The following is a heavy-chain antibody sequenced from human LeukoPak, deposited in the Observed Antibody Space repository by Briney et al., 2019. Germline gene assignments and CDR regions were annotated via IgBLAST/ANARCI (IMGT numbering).Heavy chain of an antibody. J-gene: IGHJ4*02. CDR2: INHSGST. CDR3: ASESGSGQADY. V-gene: IGHV4-34*01. Sequence: SETLSLTCAVYGGSFSGYYWSWIRQPPGKGLEWIGEINHSGSTNYNPSLKSRVTISVDTSKNQFSLKLSSVTAADTALYYCASESGSGQADYWGQGTLVTVSS. CDR1: GGSFSGYY. D-gene: IGHD6-19*01.